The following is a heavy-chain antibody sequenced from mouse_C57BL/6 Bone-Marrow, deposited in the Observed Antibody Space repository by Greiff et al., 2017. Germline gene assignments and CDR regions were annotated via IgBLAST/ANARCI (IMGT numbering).Heavy chain of an antibody. CDR2: IYPRSGNT. V-gene: IGHV1-81*01. CDR3: ARSRYGNYPYYAMDY. J-gene: IGHJ4*01. CDR1: GYTFTSYG. Sequence: QVQLQQSGAELARPGASVKLSCKASGYTFTSYGISWVKQRTGQGLEWIGEIYPRSGNTYYNEKFKGKATLTADKSSSTAYMELRSLTSEDSAVYFCARSRYGNYPYYAMDYWGQGTSVTVSS. D-gene: IGHD2-1*01.